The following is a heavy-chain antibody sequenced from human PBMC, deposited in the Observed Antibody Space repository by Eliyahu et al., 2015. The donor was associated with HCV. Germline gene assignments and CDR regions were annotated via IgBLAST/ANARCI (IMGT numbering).Heavy chain of an antibody. D-gene: IGHD3-22*01. CDR1: RFXFSTYA. J-gene: IGHJ4*02. CDR2: INGGGVST. Sequence: EVQLLESGGGLVQPGGSLRLSCTASRFXFSTYAMSWVRQAPGRGLEWVSTINGGGVSTYYADSVKGRFTISRDNSKNTLFLQMNSLRAEDTAVYYCVKDSYDSSGYYPYWGQGTLVTVSS. CDR3: VKDSYDSSGYYPY. V-gene: IGHV3-23*01.